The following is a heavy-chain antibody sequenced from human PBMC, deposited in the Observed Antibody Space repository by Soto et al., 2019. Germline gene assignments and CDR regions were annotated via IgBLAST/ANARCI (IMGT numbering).Heavy chain of an antibody. CDR2: SRNKANSYTT. CDR3: DYNAVGGTTDFDY. J-gene: IGHJ5*01. Sequence: LSLTCTVSGDSISSSGYYWGWVRQAPGKGLEWVGRSRNKANSYTTEYAASVKGRFTISRDDSKNSLYLQMNSLKTEDTAVYYCDYNAVGGTTDFDYSGQGSLSTVSS. CDR1: GDSISSSGYY. V-gene: IGHV3-72*01. D-gene: IGHD6-19*01.